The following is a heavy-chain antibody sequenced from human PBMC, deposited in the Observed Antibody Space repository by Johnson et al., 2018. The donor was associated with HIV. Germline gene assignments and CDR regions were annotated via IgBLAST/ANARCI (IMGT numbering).Heavy chain of an antibody. J-gene: IGHJ3*02. V-gene: IGHV3-53*01. D-gene: IGHD3-22*01. Sequence: EMQLVESGGGLIQPGGSLRLFCAASGFIVSSNYMRWVRQAPGKGLEWVSVIYSGGSTYYADSVKGRFTISRDNSKNTLYLQMNSLRAEDTAVYYCARDGQDRDDAFDIWGQGTMVTVSS. CDR3: ARDGQDRDDAFDI. CDR2: IYSGGST. CDR1: GFIVSSNY.